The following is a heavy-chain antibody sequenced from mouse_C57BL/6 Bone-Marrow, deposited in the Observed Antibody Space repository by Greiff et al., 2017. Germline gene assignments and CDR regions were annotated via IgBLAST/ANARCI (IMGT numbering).Heavy chain of an antibody. CDR2: IDPSDSET. CDR3: ARLLVYAMDY. CDR1: GYTFTSYW. D-gene: IGHD1-1*01. J-gene: IGHJ4*01. Sequence: QVQLKQPGAELVRPGSSVKLSCKASGYTFTSYWMHWVKQRPIQGLEWIGNIDPSDSETHYNQKFKDKATLTVDKSSSTAYMQLSSLTSEDSAVYYCARLLVYAMDYWGQGTSVTVSS. V-gene: IGHV1-52*01.